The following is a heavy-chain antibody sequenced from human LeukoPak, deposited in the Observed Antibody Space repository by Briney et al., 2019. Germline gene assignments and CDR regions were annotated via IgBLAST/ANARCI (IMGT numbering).Heavy chain of an antibody. CDR2: INHSGST. CDR1: GGSFSGYY. CDR3: ARGTYGSRIAATIEYYYMDV. Sequence: SETLSLTCAVYGGSFSGYYWSWIRQPPGKGLEWIGEINHSGSTNYNPSLKSRVTISVDTSKNQFSLKLSSVTAADTAVYYCARGTYGSRIAATIEYYYMDVWGKGTTVTVSS. V-gene: IGHV4-34*01. D-gene: IGHD6-6*01. J-gene: IGHJ6*03.